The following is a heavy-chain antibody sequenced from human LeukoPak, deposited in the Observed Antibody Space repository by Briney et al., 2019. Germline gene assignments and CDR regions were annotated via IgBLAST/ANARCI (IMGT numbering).Heavy chain of an antibody. Sequence: GGSLRLSCAASGFVFSSYWMSWVRQVPGKGLEWVASIKEDGTETYYVDSVKGRFTISRDNSKNTLYLQMNSLRAEDTAVYYCARDSEFYYGMDVWGQGTTVTVSS. D-gene: IGHD3-10*01. CDR1: GFVFSSYW. CDR3: ARDSEFYYGMDV. J-gene: IGHJ6*02. CDR2: IKEDGTET. V-gene: IGHV3-7*03.